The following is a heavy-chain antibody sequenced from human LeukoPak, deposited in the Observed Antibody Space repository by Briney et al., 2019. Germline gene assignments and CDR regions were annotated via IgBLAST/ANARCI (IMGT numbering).Heavy chain of an antibody. CDR2: ITTSGSII. D-gene: IGHD6-19*01. CDR1: GFTFSIYE. V-gene: IGHV3-48*03. CDR3: TRTQYSSGWTFDY. Sequence: GGSLRLSCAASGFTFSIYEMNWVRQAPGKGLEWVSYITTSGSIIHYADSVKGRFTISRDNAKNSLYLQMNSLRAEDTAVYYCTRTQYSSGWTFDYWGQGTLVTVSP. J-gene: IGHJ4*02.